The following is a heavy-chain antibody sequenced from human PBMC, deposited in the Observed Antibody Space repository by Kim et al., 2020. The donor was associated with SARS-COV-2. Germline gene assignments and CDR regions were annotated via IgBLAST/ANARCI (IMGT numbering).Heavy chain of an antibody. CDR2: INHSGST. CDR3: ARKRSRPYYFDY. CDR1: GGSFSGYY. D-gene: IGHD2-15*01. V-gene: IGHV4-34*01. J-gene: IGHJ4*02. Sequence: SETLSLTCAVYGGSFSGYYWSWIRQPPGKGLEWIGEINHSGSTNYNPSLKSRVTISVDTSKNQFSLKLSSVTAADTAVYYCARKRSRPYYFDYWGQGTLVTVSS.